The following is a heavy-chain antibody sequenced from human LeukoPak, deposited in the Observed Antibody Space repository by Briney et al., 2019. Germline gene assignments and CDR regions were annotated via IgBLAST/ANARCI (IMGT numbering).Heavy chain of an antibody. Sequence: SETLSLTSSVSGGSISSIGYYWGWIRQPPGKGLEWIGSVYYSGTTYYNPSLKSRVIISVDTSKNQFSLRLSSVTAEDTAIYYCARKYSSSRYDYWGQGTPVSVSS. V-gene: IGHV4-39*07. D-gene: IGHD6-13*01. J-gene: IGHJ4*02. CDR2: VYYSGTT. CDR1: GGSISSIGYY. CDR3: ARKYSSSRYDY.